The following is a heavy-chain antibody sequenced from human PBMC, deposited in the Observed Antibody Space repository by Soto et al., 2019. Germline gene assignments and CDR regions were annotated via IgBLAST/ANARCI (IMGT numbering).Heavy chain of an antibody. V-gene: IGHV4-30-2*01. CDR3: ARGEISDFDF. CDR1: DNSMSTSGFS. D-gene: IGHD3-16*01. CDR2: IYQSGFT. J-gene: IGHJ4*02. Sequence: QAQLQESGSRLVKPSQTLSLTCSVSDNSMSTSGFSWSWVRQAPGQGLEWIGYIYQSGFTAYNPSLRSRVTISIDTSKRQFSLSLSSVTAEDTAVYYCARGEISDFDFWGQGTLVTVSS.